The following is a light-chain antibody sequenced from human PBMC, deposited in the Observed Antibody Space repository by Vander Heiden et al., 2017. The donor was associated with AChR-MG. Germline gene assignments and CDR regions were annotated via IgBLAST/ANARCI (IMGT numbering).Light chain of an antibody. CDR1: ETIGSS. Sequence: EVVLTQAPDFQSVTPTGTVTITCRASETIGSSLDWYQQKPDQSPKLLIRYASQPFSGVPSRFSGGGSGTDFTLIINSREAEEAATYYCQQTSSLPFTFGGGTKVEIK. CDR3: QQTSSLPFT. V-gene: IGKV6-21*01. CDR2: YAS. J-gene: IGKJ4*01.